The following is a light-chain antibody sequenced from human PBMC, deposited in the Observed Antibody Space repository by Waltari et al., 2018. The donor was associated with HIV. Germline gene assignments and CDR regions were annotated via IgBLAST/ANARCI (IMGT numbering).Light chain of an antibody. CDR2: EVS. V-gene: IGLV2-14*01. J-gene: IGLJ3*02. Sequence: HSVLTQPASVSGSPGQSITISYSGPTSDMSSLNFVSWYQQSSGRAPKLIIFEVSSRPSGISVRFSGSKSGDTASLTISALRTEDEADYFCSSYSPRGSVVFGGGTKVTVL. CDR1: TSDMSSLNF. CDR3: SSYSPRGSVV.